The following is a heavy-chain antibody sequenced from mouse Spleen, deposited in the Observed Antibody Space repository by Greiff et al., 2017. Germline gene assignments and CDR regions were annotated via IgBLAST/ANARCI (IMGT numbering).Heavy chain of an antibody. J-gene: IGHJ2*01. D-gene: IGHD4-1*01. Sequence: QVQLQQPGTELVKPGASVKLSCKASGYTFTSYWMHWVKQRPGQGLEWIGNINPNNDDNYHNAKFMTKATLTVDKSSSTAYMQLSSLTSEDSAVYYCAKSKDWDGNLDFWGQGTTLTVSS. CDR3: AKSKDWDGNLDF. CDR1: GYTFTSYW. CDR2: INPNNDDN. V-gene: IGHV1-53*01.